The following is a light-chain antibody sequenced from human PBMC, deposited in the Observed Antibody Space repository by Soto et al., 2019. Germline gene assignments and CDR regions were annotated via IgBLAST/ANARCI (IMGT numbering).Light chain of an antibody. V-gene: IGLV2-8*01. CDR1: SSDVGAYKY. CDR2: EVT. Sequence: QSALTQPPSASGSPGQSVTISCTGTSSDVGAYKYVSWYQQYPGKAPKLMIYEVTKRPSGVPDRFSGSKSGNTASLTVSGLQAEEEADYYCTSYVGNDIWVFDGGTKLTVL. CDR3: TSYVGNDIWV. J-gene: IGLJ3*02.